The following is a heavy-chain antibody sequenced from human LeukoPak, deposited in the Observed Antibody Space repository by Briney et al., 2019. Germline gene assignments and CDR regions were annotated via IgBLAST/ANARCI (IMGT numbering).Heavy chain of an antibody. J-gene: IGHJ6*02. D-gene: IGHD3-10*01. CDR3: ARDQTYYYGSGHLYYYYYGMDV. CDR1: GFTFSTYA. Sequence: GGSLRLSCAASGFTFSTYAASWVRQAPGKGLEWVANIKQDGSEKYYVDSVKGRFTISRDNAKNSLYLQMNSLRAEDTAVYYCARDQTYYYGSGHLYYYYYGMDVWGQGTTVTVSS. V-gene: IGHV3-7*01. CDR2: IKQDGSEK.